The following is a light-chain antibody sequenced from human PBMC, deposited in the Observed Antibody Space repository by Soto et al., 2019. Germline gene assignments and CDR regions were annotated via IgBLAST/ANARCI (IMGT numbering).Light chain of an antibody. CDR2: KAP. CDR3: QQYNSYPYT. J-gene: IGKJ2*01. CDR1: QSISSW. Sequence: DIQMTQSPSTLSASVGDRVTITCRASQSISSWLAWYQQKPGKAPKLLIYKAPSLESGVPSRFSSSGSGTEFTLTISSLQPDDFATYYCQQYNSYPYTFGQGTKLEIK. V-gene: IGKV1-5*03.